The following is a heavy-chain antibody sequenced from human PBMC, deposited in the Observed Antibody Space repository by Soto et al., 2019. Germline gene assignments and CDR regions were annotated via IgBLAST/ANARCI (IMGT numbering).Heavy chain of an antibody. CDR2: IIPILGIA. CDR3: ARARIAAAGNWFDP. Sequence: ASVKVSCKASGGTFSSYTISWVRQAPGQGLEWMGRIIPILGIANYAQKFQGRVTITADKSTSTAYMELSSLRSEDTAVYYCARARIAAAGNWFDPWGQGTLVTVSS. CDR1: GGTFSSYT. V-gene: IGHV1-69*02. J-gene: IGHJ5*02. D-gene: IGHD6-13*01.